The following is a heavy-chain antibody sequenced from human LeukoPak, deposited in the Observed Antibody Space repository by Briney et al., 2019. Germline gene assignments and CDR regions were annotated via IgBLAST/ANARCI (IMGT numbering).Heavy chain of an antibody. CDR1: GGSISSGGYY. CDR2: IYYSGST. CDR3: AREPLKASCFDY. J-gene: IGHJ4*02. V-gene: IGHV4-31*03. Sequence: SETLSLTCTVSGGSISSGGYYWSWIRQHPGKGLEWIGYIYYSGSTYYNPSLKSRVTISVDTSKNQFSLKLSSVTAADTAVYYCAREPLKASCFDYWGQGTLVTVSS.